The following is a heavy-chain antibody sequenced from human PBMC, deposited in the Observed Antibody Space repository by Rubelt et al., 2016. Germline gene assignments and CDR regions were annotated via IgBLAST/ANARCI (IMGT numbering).Heavy chain of an antibody. CDR2: ISGSGDDT. D-gene: IGHD3-3*01. J-gene: IGHJ4*02. Sequence: EVQLLESGGDLGQPGGSLRLSCAASGFTFSTYPMSWVRQAPGKGLEWVSTISGSGDDTYYADSVKGRFTISRDNFKNKLYLEVNSLRAEDTAVYYCVKDQVGGGYYTTDYWGQGTLVTVSS. V-gene: IGHV3-23*01. CDR1: GFTFSTYP. CDR3: VKDQVGGGYYTTDY.